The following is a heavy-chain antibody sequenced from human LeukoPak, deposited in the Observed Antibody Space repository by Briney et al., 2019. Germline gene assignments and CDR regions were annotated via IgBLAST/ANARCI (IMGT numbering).Heavy chain of an antibody. J-gene: IGHJ6*02. CDR2: ISGSGGST. Sequence: GGSLRLSCAASGFTFTTYAMAWVRQAPGKGREWVSAISGSGGSTYYADSVKGRFTISRDNSKNTLYLQMKSLRAEDTALYYCAKDLSYGMDVWGQGTTVTVSS. D-gene: IGHD3-9*01. CDR3: AKDLSYGMDV. CDR1: GFTFTTYA. V-gene: IGHV3-23*01.